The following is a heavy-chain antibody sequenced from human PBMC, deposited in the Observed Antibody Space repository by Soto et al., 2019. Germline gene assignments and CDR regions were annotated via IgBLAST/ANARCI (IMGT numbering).Heavy chain of an antibody. Sequence: VQLVESGGGVVQPGRSLRLSCAASGFTFSSYGMHWVRQAPGKGLEWVAVIWYDGSNKYYADSVKGRFTISRDNSKNTLYLQMNSLRAEDTAVYYCARFDYGGADAFDIWGQGTMVTVSS. CDR1: GFTFSSYG. CDR3: ARFDYGGADAFDI. D-gene: IGHD4-17*01. CDR2: IWYDGSNK. J-gene: IGHJ3*02. V-gene: IGHV3-33*01.